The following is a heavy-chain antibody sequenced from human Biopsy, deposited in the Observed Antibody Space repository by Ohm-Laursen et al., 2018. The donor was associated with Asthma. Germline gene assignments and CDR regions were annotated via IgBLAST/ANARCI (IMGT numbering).Heavy chain of an antibody. Sequence: SVKVSCKPSGYTFNSAGITWVRQAPGQGLEWMGWISVYNGNTKVAQKLQDRVTMITDTSTSTAYMELRSLRSDDTAVYFCARAVDYSHYYGIDVWGQGTRSPSP. CDR2: ISVYNGNT. CDR3: ARAVDYSHYYGIDV. J-gene: IGHJ6*02. V-gene: IGHV1-18*01. CDR1: GYTFNSAG. D-gene: IGHD3-10*01.